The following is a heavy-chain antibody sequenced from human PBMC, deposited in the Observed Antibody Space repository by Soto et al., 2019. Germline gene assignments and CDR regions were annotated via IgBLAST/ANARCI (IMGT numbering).Heavy chain of an antibody. CDR2: ITPSGGST. J-gene: IGHJ4*02. CDR3: ARVPFYGSAYYFDY. V-gene: IGHV1-46*01. CDR1: GYTFTSYY. Sequence: ASVKVSCKASGYTFTSYYMHWVGQAPGQGLEWMGIITPSGGSTSYAQKFQGRVTMTRATSTSTVYMELSSLRSEATPVYYCARVPFYGSAYYFDYWGQGTLVTVSS. D-gene: IGHD3-10*01.